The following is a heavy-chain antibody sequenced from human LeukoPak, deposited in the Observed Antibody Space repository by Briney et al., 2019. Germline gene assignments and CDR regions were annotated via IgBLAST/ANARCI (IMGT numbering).Heavy chain of an antibody. D-gene: IGHD3-22*01. CDR1: GYTFTSYD. Sequence: GASVKVSCKASGYTFTSYDINWVRQATGQGLEWMGWMNPNSGNTGYARKFQGRVTITRNTSISTAYMEPSSLRSEDTAVYYCARDFLYYYDSSGTRVDAFDIWGQGTMVTVSS. CDR3: ARDFLYYYDSSGTRVDAFDI. V-gene: IGHV1-8*03. CDR2: MNPNSGNT. J-gene: IGHJ3*02.